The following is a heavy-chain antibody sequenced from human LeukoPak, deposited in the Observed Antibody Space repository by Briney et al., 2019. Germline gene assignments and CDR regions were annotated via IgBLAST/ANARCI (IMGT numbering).Heavy chain of an antibody. V-gene: IGHV1-69*06. CDR3: AGDYFRPHYYGMDV. Sequence: GASVKVSCKASGGTFSSYAISWVRQAPGQGLEWMGGIIPIFGTANYAQKFQGRVTITADKSTSTAYMELSSLRSEDTAVYYCAGDYFRPHYYGMDVWGQGTTVTVSS. D-gene: IGHD3-9*01. CDR1: GGTFSSYA. CDR2: IIPIFGTA. J-gene: IGHJ6*02.